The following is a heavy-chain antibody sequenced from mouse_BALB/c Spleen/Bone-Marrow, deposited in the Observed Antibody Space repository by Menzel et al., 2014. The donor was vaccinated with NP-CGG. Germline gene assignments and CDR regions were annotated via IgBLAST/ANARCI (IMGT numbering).Heavy chain of an antibody. CDR3: ARERTTVVSDY. CDR2: IEPSDSYT. J-gene: IGHJ2*02. Sequence: LQQSGAEVVKPGASVKVSCQASGYTFTNYWMQWVKQRPGQGLEWIGEIEPSDSYTNYNQDFKGKATLTVDKSSSTAYMQLSSLTSEDSAVYYCARERTTVVSDYWGQGTSLTVSS. V-gene: IGHV1-69*02. D-gene: IGHD1-1*01. CDR1: GYTFTNYW.